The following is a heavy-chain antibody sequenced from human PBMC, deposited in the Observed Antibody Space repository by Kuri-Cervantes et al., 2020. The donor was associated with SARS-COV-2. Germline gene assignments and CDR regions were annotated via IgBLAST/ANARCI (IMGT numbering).Heavy chain of an antibody. V-gene: IGHV4-34*01. CDR2: INHSGST. Sequence: SQTLSLTCAVYGGSFSGYYWSWIRQPPGKGLEWIGKINHSGSTNYNPSLKSRVTISVDTSKNQFSLKLSSVTAADMAVYYCARFSAAAGQRTFDYWGQGTLVTVSS. CDR3: ARFSAAAGQRTFDY. CDR1: GGSFSGYY. D-gene: IGHD6-13*01. J-gene: IGHJ4*02.